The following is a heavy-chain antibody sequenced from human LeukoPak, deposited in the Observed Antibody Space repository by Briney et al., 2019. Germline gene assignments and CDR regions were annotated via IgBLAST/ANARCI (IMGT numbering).Heavy chain of an antibody. D-gene: IGHD5-18*01. CDR3: ARDYVDTAMVIDYYYGMDV. J-gene: IGHJ6*02. V-gene: IGHV1-18*01. CDR2: ISAYNGNT. Sequence: ASVKVSCKASGYTFTSYGISWVRQAPGQGLEWMGWISAYNGNTNYAQKLQGRVTMTTDTSTSTAYMELRGLRSDDTAVYYCARDYVDTAMVIDYYYGMDVWGQGTTVTVSS. CDR1: GYTFTSYG.